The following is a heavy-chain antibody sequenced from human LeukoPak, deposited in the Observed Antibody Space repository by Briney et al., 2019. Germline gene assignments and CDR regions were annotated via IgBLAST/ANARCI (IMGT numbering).Heavy chain of an antibody. CDR3: ANDSRGGYYYFDY. CDR1: GFTFSSYG. V-gene: IGHV3-30*02. Sequence: GGSLTLSCAASGFTFSSYGIHWVRQAPGKGLELVAFIRYYCTNKFYVDSVQGRFTISRDNSKNTLYLQMNSLGAEDTAVYYCANDSRGGYYYFDYWGQGTRVTVSS. D-gene: IGHD2-8*01. J-gene: IGHJ4*02. CDR2: IRYYCTNK.